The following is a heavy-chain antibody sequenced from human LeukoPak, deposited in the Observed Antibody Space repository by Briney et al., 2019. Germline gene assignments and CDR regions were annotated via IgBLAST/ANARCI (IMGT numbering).Heavy chain of an antibody. Sequence: GGFLRLSCAASGFRFSNFAMSCVRQAPGGGVECVSLIIGSSGDTLYADSVKGRFTISRDISKNRLYLQMNSLRAEDTALYYCAKGAYDYIEMGYFDDWGQGTLVTVSS. J-gene: IGHJ4*02. CDR3: AKGAYDYIEMGYFDD. CDR1: GFRFSNFA. V-gene: IGHV3-23*01. CDR2: IIGSSGDT. D-gene: IGHD5-12*01.